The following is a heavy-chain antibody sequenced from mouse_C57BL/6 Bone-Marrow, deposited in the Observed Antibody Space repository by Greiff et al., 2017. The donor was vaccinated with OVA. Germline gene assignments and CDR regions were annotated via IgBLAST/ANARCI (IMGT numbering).Heavy chain of an antibody. V-gene: IGHV5-6*02. J-gene: IGHJ3*01. CDR3: ARGWGFAY. Sequence: VESGGDLVKPGGSLKLSCAASGFTFSSYGMSWVRQTPDKRLEWVATISSGGSYTYYPDSVKGRFTISRDNAKNTLYLQMSSLKSEDTAMYYCARGWGFAYWGQGTLVTVSA. CDR2: ISSGGSYT. CDR1: GFTFSSYG.